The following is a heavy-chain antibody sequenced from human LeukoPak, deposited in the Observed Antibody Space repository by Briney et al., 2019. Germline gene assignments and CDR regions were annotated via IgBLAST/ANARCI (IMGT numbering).Heavy chain of an antibody. D-gene: IGHD5-24*01. J-gene: IGHJ4*02. CDR1: GFTFSNTW. CDR3: TTYNSGGSSH. CDR2: IKRKTDGEST. V-gene: IGHV3-15*01. Sequence: GGSLRLSCAAPGFTFSNTWMSWVRQAPGKGLEWLCRIKRKTDGESTDYAAHAKGRFTISRDDSKNTLYLQMNSLKTEDTAMYYCTTYNSGGSSHWGQGTLVTVSS.